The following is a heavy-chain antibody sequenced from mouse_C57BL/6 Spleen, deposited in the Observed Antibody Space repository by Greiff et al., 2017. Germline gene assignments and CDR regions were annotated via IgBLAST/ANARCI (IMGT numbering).Heavy chain of an antibody. V-gene: IGHV14-3*01. D-gene: IGHD1-1*01. Sequence: EVQLQESVAELVRPGASVKLSCTASGFNIQNTYMNCVKQRPEQGLEWIGRIDPANGNTKYAPKFQGKATITADTSSNTAYLQLSSLTSEDTAIYYCATRGYYGGFAYWGQGTLVTVSA. CDR1: GFNIQNTY. CDR2: IDPANGNT. CDR3: ATRGYYGGFAY. J-gene: IGHJ3*01.